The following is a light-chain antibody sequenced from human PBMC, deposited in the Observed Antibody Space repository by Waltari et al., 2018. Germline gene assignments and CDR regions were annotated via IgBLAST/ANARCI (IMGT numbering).Light chain of an antibody. CDR2: KVF. Sequence: DVVMTQSPLSLPVTLGQPASIPCRSSQSLVYIDGNSYLNWFQLRPGQSSSRLINKVFTRASGVPDRFSGSGSGTDFTLKISRVEAEDVGIYYCMQGTHWPYTFGQGTKLEIK. J-gene: IGKJ2*01. V-gene: IGKV2-30*01. CDR1: QSLVYIDGNSY. CDR3: MQGTHWPYT.